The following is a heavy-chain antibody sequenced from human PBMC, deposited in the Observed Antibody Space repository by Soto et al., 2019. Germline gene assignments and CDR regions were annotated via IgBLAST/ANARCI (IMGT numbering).Heavy chain of an antibody. V-gene: IGHV4-4*07. Sequence: QVQLHESGPGLVKPSETLSLTCTVSGGSISSYYWSWIRQPAGKGLQWIGHIYTSGSTNYNPSLKSRVTRSVETSKHQFSLRLSSVTAADTAVYYCARGKYCSSTSCSIFDPWGQGTLVTVSS. J-gene: IGHJ5*02. CDR1: GGSISSYY. CDR2: IYTSGST. CDR3: ARGKYCSSTSCSIFDP. D-gene: IGHD2-2*01.